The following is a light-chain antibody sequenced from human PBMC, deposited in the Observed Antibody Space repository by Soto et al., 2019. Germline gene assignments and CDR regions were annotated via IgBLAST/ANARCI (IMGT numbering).Light chain of an antibody. J-gene: IGKJ4*01. V-gene: IGKV1-5*03. CDR2: KAS. Sequence: IQMTQSPSTLSASVGDRVTFTCRASQAISTWLAWYQQKPGEAPKLLIYKASTLEVGVPSRFSGSGSGTEFTLTISSLQPADVATYYCQQYNSYLWTFGRGTKVE. CDR3: QQYNSYLWT. CDR1: QAISTW.